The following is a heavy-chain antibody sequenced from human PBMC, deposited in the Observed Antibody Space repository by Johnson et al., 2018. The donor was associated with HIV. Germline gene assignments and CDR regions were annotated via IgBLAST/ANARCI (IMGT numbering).Heavy chain of an antibody. D-gene: IGHD3-16*01. CDR2: IYTGGST. Sequence: VQLVESGGGLVQPGGSLRLSCAASGFTVSSNYMSWVRQAPGTGLEWVSVIYTGGSTYYADSVKGRFTISRDNSKNTLYLQMNSLRAEDTAVFYCARGALGDWVDAFDIWGQGTMVTVSS. J-gene: IGHJ3*02. V-gene: IGHV3-66*01. CDR3: ARGALGDWVDAFDI. CDR1: GFTVSSNY.